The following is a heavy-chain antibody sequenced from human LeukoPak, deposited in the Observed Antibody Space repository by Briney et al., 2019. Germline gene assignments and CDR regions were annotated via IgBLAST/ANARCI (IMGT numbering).Heavy chain of an antibody. CDR2: IIPILGIA. V-gene: IGHV1-69*04. Sequence: GSSVKVSCKASGGTFSSYAISWVRQAPGQGLEWMGRIIPILGIANYAQKFQGRVTITADKSTSTAYMELSSLRSEDTAVYYCARVPFHYGMDVWGQGTTVTVSS. CDR1: GGTFSSYA. J-gene: IGHJ6*02. D-gene: IGHD2/OR15-2a*01. CDR3: ARVPFHYGMDV.